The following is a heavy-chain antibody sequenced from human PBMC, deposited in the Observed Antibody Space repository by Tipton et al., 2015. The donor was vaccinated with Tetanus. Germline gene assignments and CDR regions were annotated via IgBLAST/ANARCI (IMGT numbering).Heavy chain of an antibody. V-gene: IGHV1-18*01. CDR1: GYTFTHYG. J-gene: IGHJ6*02. D-gene: IGHD6-19*01. CDR2: ISPFTGDT. CDR3: ARDRAVPVQAYGTDV. Sequence: QLVQSGAEVLKPGASVKVSCKASGYTFTHYGISWVRQAPGQGLEWVGWISPFTGDTEYAQNIQDRLILTTDTSTATAYVEVRSLTSDDTAVYYCARDRAVPVQAYGTDVWGQGTSVTVSS.